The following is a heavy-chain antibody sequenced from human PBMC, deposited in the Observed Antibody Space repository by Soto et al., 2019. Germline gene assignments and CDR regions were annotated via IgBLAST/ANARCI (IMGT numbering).Heavy chain of an antibody. CDR1: GFTFSSYA. J-gene: IGHJ4*02. V-gene: IGHV3-30-3*01. CDR3: ARDRDYYDSSGYFDY. CDR2: ISYDGSNK. D-gene: IGHD3-22*01. Sequence: QVQLVESGGGVVQPGRSLRLSCAASGFTFSSYAMHWVRQAPGKGLEWVAVISYDGSNKYYADSVKGRFTISRDNSKNTLYLQMNSLRAEDTAVYYCARDRDYYDSSGYFDYWGQGTLVTVSS.